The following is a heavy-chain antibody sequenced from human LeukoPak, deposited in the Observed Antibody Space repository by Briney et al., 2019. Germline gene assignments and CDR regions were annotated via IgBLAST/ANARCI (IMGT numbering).Heavy chain of an antibody. J-gene: IGHJ4*02. V-gene: IGHV3-23*01. CDR2: ISGSGDAT. Sequence: ETGGSLRLSCVASGFSFSTYAMSWVRQAPGKGLEWVSSISGSGDATYYADSVKGRFTISRDNSKNTLYLQMNSLRAEDTAVYYCAKGYYGSGSYRKRDGYNYLGYWGQGTLVTVSS. D-gene: IGHD3-10*01. CDR1: GFSFSTYA. CDR3: AKGYYGSGSYRKRDGYNYLGY.